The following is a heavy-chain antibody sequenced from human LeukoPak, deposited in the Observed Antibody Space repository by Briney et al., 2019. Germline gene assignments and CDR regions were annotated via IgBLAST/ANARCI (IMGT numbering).Heavy chain of an antibody. CDR2: IYYSGDT. CDR3: ARAMSIAARLQTIFDY. J-gene: IGHJ4*02. V-gene: IGHV4-59*08. CDR1: DGSISGYS. Sequence: SSETLSLTCTVSDGSISGYSWSWIRQPPGKGLEWIGYIYYSGDTNYNPSLKNRVTLSVDTSRNQFSLNLTSVTAADTAVYYCARAMSIAARLQTIFDYWGQGTLVTVSS. D-gene: IGHD6-6*01.